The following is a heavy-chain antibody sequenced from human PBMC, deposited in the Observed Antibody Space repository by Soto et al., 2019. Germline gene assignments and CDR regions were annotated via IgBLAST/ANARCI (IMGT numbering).Heavy chain of an antibody. J-gene: IGHJ5*02. CDR3: ARLGSYGS. CDR2: IYYSGST. D-gene: IGHD5-18*01. V-gene: IGHV4-39*01. CDR1: GGSISSSSYY. Sequence: SETLSLTCTVSGGSISSSSYYWGWIRQPPGKGLEWIGSIYYSGSTYYNPSLKSRVTISVDTSKNQFSLKLSSVTAADTAVYYCARLGSYGSWGQGTLVTVSS.